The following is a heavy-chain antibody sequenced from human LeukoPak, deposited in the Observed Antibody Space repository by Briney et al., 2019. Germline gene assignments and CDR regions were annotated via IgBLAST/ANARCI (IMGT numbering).Heavy chain of an antibody. D-gene: IGHD1-26*01. CDR3: ARETLGGFDY. J-gene: IGHJ4*02. Sequence: PSETLSLTCTVSGGSISGSSYYWGWIRQPPGKGLEWIGSIYYSGSTNYNPSLKSRVTISVDTPKNQFSLKLSSVTAADTAVYYCARETLGGFDYWGQGTLVTVSS. CDR1: GGSISGSSYY. CDR2: IYYSGST. V-gene: IGHV4-39*07.